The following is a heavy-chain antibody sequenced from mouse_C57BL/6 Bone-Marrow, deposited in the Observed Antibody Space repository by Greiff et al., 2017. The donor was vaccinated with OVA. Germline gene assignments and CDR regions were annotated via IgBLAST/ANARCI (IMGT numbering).Heavy chain of an antibody. D-gene: IGHD2-5*01. CDR1: GYTFTDYE. Sequence: VHLVESGAELVRPGASVTLSCKASGYTFTDYEMHWVKQTPVHGLEWIGAIDPETGGTAYNQKFKGKAILTADKSSSTAYMELRSLTSEVAAVYYCTRGYSNYYAMDYWGQGTSVTVSS. J-gene: IGHJ4*01. CDR3: TRGYSNYYAMDY. CDR2: IDPETGGT. V-gene: IGHV1-15*01.